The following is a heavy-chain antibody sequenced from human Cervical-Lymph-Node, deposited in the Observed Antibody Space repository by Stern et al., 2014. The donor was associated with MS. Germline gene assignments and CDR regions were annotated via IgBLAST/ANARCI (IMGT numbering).Heavy chain of an antibody. CDR2: ITPSSGST. CDR1: GYTFTSYY. V-gene: IGHV1-46*01. CDR3: AREVAGHRLGMMDV. Sequence: VHLVESGAEVKKPGASVKVSCKASGYTFTSYYIHWVRQAPGQGLEWMGIITPSSGSTSYAQKFQGRVTMTRDTSTSTVYMELSSLRSEDTAVYYCAREVAGHRLGMMDVWGQGTTVTVSS. D-gene: IGHD6-19*01. J-gene: IGHJ6*02.